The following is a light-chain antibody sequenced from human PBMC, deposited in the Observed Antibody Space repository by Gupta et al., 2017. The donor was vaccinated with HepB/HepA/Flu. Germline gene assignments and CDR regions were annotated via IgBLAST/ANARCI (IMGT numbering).Light chain of an antibody. Sequence: SYDLTQPPSVSVSPGQTASLPCSGDKLGNKYACWYQQKPGQAPVLVIYQDTKRPSGLPERFSGSNSGNTATLTISGTQAMDEADYYCQAWDSSTYVAFGGGSKLTVL. CDR1: KLGNKY. V-gene: IGLV3-1*01. J-gene: IGLJ2*01. CDR3: QAWDSSTYVA. CDR2: QDT.